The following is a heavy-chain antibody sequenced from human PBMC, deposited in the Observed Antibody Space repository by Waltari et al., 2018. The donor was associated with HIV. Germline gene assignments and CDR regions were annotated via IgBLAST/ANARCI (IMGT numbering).Heavy chain of an antibody. CDR3: ATVRMVTTWYFEN. CDR2: IWKDGSNK. V-gene: IGHV3-33*08. J-gene: IGHJ4*02. CDR1: GFTFSNLG. Sequence: QVQLVESGGGVVQPGRSLRLSCAASGFTFSNLGMHWVRQTPGKGLGWVAVIWKDGSNKYYADSVKGRFTISRDNSKNTMYLQMNSLRPEDTAMYYCATVRMVTTWYFENWGQGTLVSVSS. D-gene: IGHD4-17*01.